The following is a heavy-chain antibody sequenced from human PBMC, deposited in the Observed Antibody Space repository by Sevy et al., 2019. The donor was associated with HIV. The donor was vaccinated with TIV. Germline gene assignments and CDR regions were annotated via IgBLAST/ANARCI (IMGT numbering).Heavy chain of an antibody. CDR3: AGGGAPLGYCSGGSCYPGWFDP. Sequence: SETLSLTCTVSGGSISSSSSYWGWIRQPPGKPLEWIGSVHYSGSTYYNPSLKSRVTISVDTSESQFSLRLSSGTAADTAVYYCAGGGAPLGYCSGGSCYPGWFDPWGQGTLVTVSS. CDR1: GGSISSSSSY. J-gene: IGHJ5*02. CDR2: VHYSGST. V-gene: IGHV4-39*02. D-gene: IGHD2-15*01.